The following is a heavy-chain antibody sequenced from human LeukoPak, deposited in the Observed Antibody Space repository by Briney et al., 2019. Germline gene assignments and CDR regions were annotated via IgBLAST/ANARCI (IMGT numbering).Heavy chain of an antibody. V-gene: IGHV3-20*04. CDR1: GFTFSIYA. CDR3: AREMRLGELSL. CDR2: INWNGGST. D-gene: IGHD3-16*02. J-gene: IGHJ4*02. Sequence: GGSLRLSCAASGFTFSIYAMRWVRQAPGKGLEWVSGINWNGGSTGYGDSVKGRFTISRDNAKNSLYLQMNSLRAEDTALYYCAREMRLGELSLWGQGTLVTVSS.